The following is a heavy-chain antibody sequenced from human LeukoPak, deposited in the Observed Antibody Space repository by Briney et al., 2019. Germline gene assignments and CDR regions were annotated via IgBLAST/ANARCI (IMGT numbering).Heavy chain of an antibody. J-gene: IGHJ4*02. CDR3: TRDGIGVVVAAYGY. CDR2: MRSKAYGGTT. V-gene: IGHV3-49*04. CDR1: GFPFGDHG. Sequence: GGSLRLSCTVSGFPFGDHGMSWVRQPPGKGLGWVGFMRSKAYGGTTEYAASVKRRFTILRDDSTSIAYLQMNSLQTEDTAGYYCTRDGIGVVVAAYGYWGQGTLVTVSS. D-gene: IGHD2-15*01.